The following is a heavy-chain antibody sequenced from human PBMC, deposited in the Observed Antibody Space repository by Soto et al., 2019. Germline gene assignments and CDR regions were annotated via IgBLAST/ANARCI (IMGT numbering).Heavy chain of an antibody. V-gene: IGHV2-5*02. D-gene: IGHD3-10*01. CDR3: AHLRITMVRGEKSYLDY. Sequence: QITLKESGPTLVKPTQTLTLTCTFSGFSLSTSGVGVGWIRQPPGKALEWLALIYWDVDTRYSPSLKSRLTSTKYTSKNQVVLTMTNMDPVETATYYCAHLRITMVRGEKSYLDYWGQGTLVTVAS. CDR2: IYWDVDT. CDR1: GFSLSTSGVG. J-gene: IGHJ4*02.